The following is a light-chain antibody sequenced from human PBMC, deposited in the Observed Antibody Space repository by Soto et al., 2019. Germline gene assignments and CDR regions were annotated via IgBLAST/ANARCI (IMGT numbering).Light chain of an antibody. CDR1: SSDAGGYNY. CDR2: DVS. J-gene: IGLJ2*01. Sequence: QSALAQPASVSGSPGQSITISCTGTSSDAGGYNYVSWYQQHPGKAPKLMIYDVSNRPSGVSNRFSGSKSGNTASLTISGLQAEDEADYYCSSYTSSSTLVFGGGTKSPS. CDR3: SSYTSSSTLV. V-gene: IGLV2-14*01.